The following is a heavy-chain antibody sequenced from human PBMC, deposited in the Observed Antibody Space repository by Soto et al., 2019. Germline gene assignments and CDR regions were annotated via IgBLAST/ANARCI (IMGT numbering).Heavy chain of an antibody. J-gene: IGHJ6*02. CDR3: SADHPHTAIGWPV. CDR1: GFDFGSFG. Sequence: GASVKVSCKASGFDFGSFGIQFLRQTRGRGLEWIGWIVVASGRTNYARQFQGGVAFSRDMSSTTAYMDLYDLKSDDTAVYFCSADHPHTAIGWPVWGQGTTVTSP. V-gene: IGHV1-58*02. CDR2: IVVASGRT.